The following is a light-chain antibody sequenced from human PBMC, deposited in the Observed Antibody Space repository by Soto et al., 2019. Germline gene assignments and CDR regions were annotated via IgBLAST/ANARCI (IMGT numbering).Light chain of an antibody. Sequence: ERVMTQSPATLSVSPGERATRSCRASQSVGSNLAWYQQKPGQAPRLLIFGASSRATGVPARFSGSGSGTEFTLTINSLQSEDFAVYFCRQYDNLPLTLGPGTKVDIK. CDR2: GAS. CDR3: RQYDNLPLT. J-gene: IGKJ3*01. CDR1: QSVGSN. V-gene: IGKV3-15*01.